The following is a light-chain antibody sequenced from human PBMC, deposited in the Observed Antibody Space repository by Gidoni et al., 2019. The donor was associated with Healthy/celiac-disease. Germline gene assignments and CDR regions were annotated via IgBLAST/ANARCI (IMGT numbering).Light chain of an antibody. CDR3: QQYYSYPLT. CDR1: QGISSY. Sequence: IRMTQSPSSFSASTGDRVTITCRASQGISSYLAWYQQKPGKAPKLLIYAASTLQSGVPSRFSGSGSGTDFTLTISCLQSEDFATYYCQQYYSYPLTFGGGTKVEIK. J-gene: IGKJ4*01. V-gene: IGKV1-8*01. CDR2: AAS.